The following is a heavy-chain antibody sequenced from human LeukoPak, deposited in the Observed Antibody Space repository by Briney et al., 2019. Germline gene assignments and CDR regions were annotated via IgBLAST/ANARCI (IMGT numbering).Heavy chain of an antibody. CDR2: TYYRSKWYN. D-gene: IGHD2-8*01. Sequence: SQTLSLTCAISGDSVSSNSAAWNWIRQSPSRGLEWLGRTYYRSKWYNDYAVSVKSRITINPDTSKNQFSLQLNSVTPEDTAVYYCARGLGYCTNGVCRFDYWGQGTPVTVSS. CDR1: GDSVSSNSAA. CDR3: ARGLGYCTNGVCRFDY. V-gene: IGHV6-1*01. J-gene: IGHJ4*02.